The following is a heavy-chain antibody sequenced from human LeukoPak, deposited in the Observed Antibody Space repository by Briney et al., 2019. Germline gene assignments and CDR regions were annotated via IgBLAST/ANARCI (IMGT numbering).Heavy chain of an antibody. CDR3: TREKAYCGLACYYDY. D-gene: IGHD2-21*01. J-gene: IGHJ4*02. Sequence: GGSLRLSCAASGFTFNNYYMHWARHVTGKGLEGVLSIGTTGDTHYSESVKGRFTISRENAKNSFYLQMNSLRAGDTSVYYCTREKAYCGLACYYDYWGQGTQVIVSS. V-gene: IGHV3-13*01. CDR1: GFTFNNYY. CDR2: IGTTGDT.